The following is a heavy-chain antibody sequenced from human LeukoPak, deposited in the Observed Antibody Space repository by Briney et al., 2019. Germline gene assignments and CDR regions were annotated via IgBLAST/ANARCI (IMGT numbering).Heavy chain of an antibody. CDR2: ISYDGSNK. CDR1: GFTFSSYA. CDR3: ARDRRAAGSFDY. Sequence: PGGSLRLSCAASGFTFSSYAMHWVRQAPGKGLEWVAVISYDGSNKYYADSVKGRFTISRDNSKNTLYLQMNSLRAEDTAVYYCARDRRAAGSFDYWGRGTLVPVSS. V-gene: IGHV3-30-3*01. D-gene: IGHD3-10*01. J-gene: IGHJ4*02.